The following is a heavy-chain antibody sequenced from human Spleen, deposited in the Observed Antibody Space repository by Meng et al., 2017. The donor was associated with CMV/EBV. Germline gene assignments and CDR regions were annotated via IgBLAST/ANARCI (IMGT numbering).Heavy chain of an antibody. CDR1: GGSISGYF. Sequence: SETLSLTCTVSGGSISGYFWSWIRQPPGKGLEWIGYIHYSGSTNYNPSLKSRLTISVDTSKNQFSLKLTSVTAADTAVYYCARAGGFGSYSGMDVSGQGTTVTVSS. J-gene: IGHJ6*02. D-gene: IGHD3-10*01. V-gene: IGHV4-59*01. CDR2: IHYSGST. CDR3: ARAGGFGSYSGMDV.